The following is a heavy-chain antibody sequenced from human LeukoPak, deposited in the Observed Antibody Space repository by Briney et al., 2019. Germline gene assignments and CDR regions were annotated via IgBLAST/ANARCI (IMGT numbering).Heavy chain of an antibody. Sequence: GGSLRLSCAASGFTFSSYAMSWVRQAPGKGLEWVSGISSSGSSTYYADSVKGRFTISRDNSKYTLFLQMSSLRAEDTAVYYCARDSSSTPMAPSGYWGQGTLVTVSS. CDR2: ISSSGSST. V-gene: IGHV3-23*01. J-gene: IGHJ4*02. CDR3: ARDSSSTPMAPSGY. D-gene: IGHD5-18*01. CDR1: GFTFSSYA.